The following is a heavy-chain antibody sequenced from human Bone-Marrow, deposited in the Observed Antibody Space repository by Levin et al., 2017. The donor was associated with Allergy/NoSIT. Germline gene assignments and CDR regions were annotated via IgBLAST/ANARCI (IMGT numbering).Heavy chain of an antibody. D-gene: IGHD5-24*01. CDR1: GYTFTGYY. J-gene: IGHJ4*02. CDR3: ARAGWLQAISFDY. V-gene: IGHV1-2*02. CDR2: INPNSGGT. Sequence: ASVKVSCKASGYTFTGYYMHWVRQAPRQGLEWMGWINPNSGGTNYAQKFQGRVTMTRDTSISTAYMELSRLRSDDTAVYYCARAGWLQAISFDYWGQGTLVTVSS.